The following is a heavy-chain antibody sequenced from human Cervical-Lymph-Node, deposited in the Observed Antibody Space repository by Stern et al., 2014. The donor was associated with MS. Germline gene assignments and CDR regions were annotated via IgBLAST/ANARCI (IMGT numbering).Heavy chain of an antibody. J-gene: IGHJ4*02. CDR3: ATQGRALAPD. V-gene: IGHV4-61*02. CDR1: GDSISSGNYY. CDR2: IYSSGTT. Sequence: QVQLQESGPGLVKPSQTLSLTCTVSGDSISSGNYYWSWIRQPAGKGLEWIGRIYSSGTTSYTPSLRRRATITKPTPNTQSPRKLTSVTATDTAVYYCATQGRALAPDWGQGTLVTVSS.